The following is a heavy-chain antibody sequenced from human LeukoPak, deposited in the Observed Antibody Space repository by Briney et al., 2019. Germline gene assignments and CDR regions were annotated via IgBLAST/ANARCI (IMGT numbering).Heavy chain of an antibody. CDR2: ISGSGGST. CDR3: ATGSYSSGWS. D-gene: IGHD6-19*01. V-gene: IGHV3-23*01. CDR1: GFTFSSYA. J-gene: IGHJ5*02. Sequence: PGGSLRLSCAASGFTFSSYAMSWVRQDPGKGLEWVSAISGSGGSTYYADSVKGRFTISRDNSKNTLYLQMNSLSADDTAVHYCATGSYSSGWSWGQGTLVTVSS.